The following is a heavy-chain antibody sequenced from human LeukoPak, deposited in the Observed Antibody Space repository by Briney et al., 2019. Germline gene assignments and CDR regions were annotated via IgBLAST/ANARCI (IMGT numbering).Heavy chain of an antibody. Sequence: GGSLRLSCVGSGFSFSNYWMSWVRQAPGKGLEWVANIKRDGSDKNHVDSVKGRFSISRDNAKNSLYLQMNTLRAEDTAVYYCARDGTFRLDYWGQGTLVTVSS. CDR2: IKRDGSDK. D-gene: IGHD1-7*01. J-gene: IGHJ4*02. CDR1: GFSFSNYW. CDR3: ARDGTFRLDY. V-gene: IGHV3-7*01.